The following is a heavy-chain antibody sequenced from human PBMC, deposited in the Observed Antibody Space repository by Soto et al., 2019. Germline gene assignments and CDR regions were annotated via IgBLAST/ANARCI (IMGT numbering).Heavy chain of an antibody. CDR2: IYYSGST. Sequence: QVQLQESGPGLVKPSQTLSLTCTVAGGSISSGGYYWSWIRQHPGKGLEWIGYIYYSGSTYYNPSLKRRITISVDTSKNQFSLKLNSVTAADTAVSYCARAWLRSYVFDYWGQGTLVTVSS. D-gene: IGHD5-12*01. CDR1: GGSISSGGYY. V-gene: IGHV4-31*03. J-gene: IGHJ4*02. CDR3: ARAWLRSYVFDY.